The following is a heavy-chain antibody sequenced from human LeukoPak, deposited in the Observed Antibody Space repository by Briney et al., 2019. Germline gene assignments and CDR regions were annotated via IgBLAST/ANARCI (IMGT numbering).Heavy chain of an antibody. CDR1: GYTLTELS. J-gene: IGHJ4*02. D-gene: IGHD1-26*01. V-gene: IGHV1-24*01. CDR2: FDPEDGET. Sequence: ASVKVSCKVSGYTLTELSMHWVRQAPGKGLEGMGGFDPEDGETIYAQKFQGRVTMTEDTSTDTGYMELSSLRSEDTAVYYCATDSVGATGAFDYWGQGTLVTVSS. CDR3: ATDSVGATGAFDY.